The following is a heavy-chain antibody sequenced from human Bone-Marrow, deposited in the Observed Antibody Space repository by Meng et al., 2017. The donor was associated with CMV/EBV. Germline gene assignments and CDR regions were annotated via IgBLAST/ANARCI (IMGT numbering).Heavy chain of an antibody. CDR2: ISSSGSTI. CDR1: GFTFSSYE. D-gene: IGHD2-2*01. J-gene: IGHJ6*02. V-gene: IGHV3-48*03. CDR3: WRDIVVVPAATQQLVGGDYYYYGMDV. Sequence: GGSLRLSCAASGFTFSSYEMNWVRQAPGKGLEWVSYISSSGSTIYYADSVKGRFTISRDNAKNTLYLQMNSLRAEDTAVYYCWRDIVVVPAATQQLVGGDYYYYGMDVWGQGTTVTVSS.